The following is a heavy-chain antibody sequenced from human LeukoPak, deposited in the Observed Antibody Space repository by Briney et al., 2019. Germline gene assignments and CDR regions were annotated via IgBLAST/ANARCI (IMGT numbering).Heavy chain of an antibody. CDR1: GFIFGDYT. CDR3: ERDLGSSGYEEM. V-gene: IGHV3-48*03. Sequence: GGSLRLSCTTSGFIFGDYTMNWVRQAPGKGLEWVSYISSSGSTIYYADSVKGRFTISRDNAKNSLYLQMNSLRAEDTAVYYCERDLGSSGYEEMWGQGTLVRLL. J-gene: IGHJ1*01. D-gene: IGHD3-22*01. CDR2: ISSSGSTI.